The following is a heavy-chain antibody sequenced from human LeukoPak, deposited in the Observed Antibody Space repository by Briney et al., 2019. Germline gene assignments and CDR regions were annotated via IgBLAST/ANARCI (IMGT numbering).Heavy chain of an antibody. J-gene: IGHJ4*02. V-gene: IGHV5-51*01. D-gene: IGHD3-10*01. Sequence: GASLQISCKSSGYTFTNYWIGWGRQLPGKGLEWMGIIFPGDSETRYSPSFQGQVTISADKSISTAYLHWNSLKASDTAVYYCARHDYDSGSCWGQGTLVTVSS. CDR3: ARHDYDSGSC. CDR1: GYTFTNYW. CDR2: IFPGDSET.